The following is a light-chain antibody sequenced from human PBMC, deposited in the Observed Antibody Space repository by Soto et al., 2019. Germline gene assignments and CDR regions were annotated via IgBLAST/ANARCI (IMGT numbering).Light chain of an antibody. J-gene: IGLJ2*01. V-gene: IGLV2-18*02. Sequence: QSALTQPPSVSGSPGQSVTISCTGTSSDVGSYNRVSWYQQPPGTAPKLMIYEVSNRPSGVPDRFSGSKSGNTASLTISGLQAEDEADYYCSSDTSSITVVFGGGTKLTVL. CDR2: EVS. CDR1: SSDVGSYNR. CDR3: SSDTSSITVV.